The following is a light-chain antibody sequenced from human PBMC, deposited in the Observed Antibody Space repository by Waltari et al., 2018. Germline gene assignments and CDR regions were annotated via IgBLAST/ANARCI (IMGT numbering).Light chain of an antibody. CDR3: QQRYSTPPSYT. CDR1: QGLSSY. V-gene: IGKV1-39*01. Sequence: DIQMTQSLCSLSASVGARVTITCRARQGLSSYLNWYQQKAGKAPKQLIYGASSLQSGVPSNLSGSGPETDFTLTICSLKPEAFTTYYCQQRYSTPPSYTFSHGTKLEIK. CDR2: GAS. J-gene: IGKJ2*01.